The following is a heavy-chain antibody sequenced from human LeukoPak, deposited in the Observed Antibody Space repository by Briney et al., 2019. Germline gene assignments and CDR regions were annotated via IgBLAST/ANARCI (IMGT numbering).Heavy chain of an antibody. CDR3: ARGRCSSGSCYYFDY. CDR2: MNPNSGNT. CDR1: GYTFTSYD. Sequence: ASVKVSCKASGYTFTSYDINWVRQATGQGLEWMGWMNPNSGNTDYAQKFQGRATMTRNTSIGTAYMELSSLTSEDTAVYYCARGRCSSGSCYYFDYWGQGTLVTVSS. V-gene: IGHV1-8*01. D-gene: IGHD2-15*01. J-gene: IGHJ4*02.